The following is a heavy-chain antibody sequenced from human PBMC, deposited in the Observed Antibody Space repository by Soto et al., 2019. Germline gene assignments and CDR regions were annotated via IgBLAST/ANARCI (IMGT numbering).Heavy chain of an antibody. J-gene: IGHJ4*02. D-gene: IGHD6-13*01. CDR3: ARISGYSSSWSIDY. CDR2: IFSNDEK. V-gene: IGHV2-26*01. Sequence: GPTLVNPTVTRTLTCTVYGFSLSNARMGVSWIRQPPGKALEWLAHIFSNDEKSYSTSLKSRLTISKDTSKSQVVLTMTNMDPVDTATYYCARISGYSSSWSIDYGGQGTLVTV. CDR1: GFSLSNARMG.